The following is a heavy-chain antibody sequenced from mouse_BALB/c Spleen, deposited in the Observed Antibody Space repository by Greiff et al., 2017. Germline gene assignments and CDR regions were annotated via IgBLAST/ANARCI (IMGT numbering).Heavy chain of an antibody. V-gene: IGHV1-87*01. CDR1: GYTFTSYW. Sequence: QVQLQQSGAELARPGASVKLSCKASGYTFTSYWMQWVKQRPGQGLEWIGAIYPGDGDTRYTQKFKGKATLTADKSSSTAYMQLSSLASEDSAVYYCARSGDYDYDGENYWGQGTTLTVSS. D-gene: IGHD2-4*01. J-gene: IGHJ2*01. CDR2: IYPGDGDT. CDR3: ARSGDYDYDGENY.